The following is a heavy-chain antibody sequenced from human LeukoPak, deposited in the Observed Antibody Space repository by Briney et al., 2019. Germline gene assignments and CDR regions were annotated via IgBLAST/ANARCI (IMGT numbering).Heavy chain of an antibody. J-gene: IGHJ4*02. CDR3: AKEGAVVPAADTAKSSGIYFDY. Sequence: GRSLRLSCAASGFTFSSYAMHWVRQAPGKGLEWVAVISYDGSNKYYADSVKGRFTISRDNSKNTLYLQMNSLRAEDTAVYYCAKEGAVVPAADTAKSSGIYFDYWGQGTLVTVSS. CDR2: ISYDGSNK. V-gene: IGHV3-30-3*01. CDR1: GFTFSSYA. D-gene: IGHD2-2*01.